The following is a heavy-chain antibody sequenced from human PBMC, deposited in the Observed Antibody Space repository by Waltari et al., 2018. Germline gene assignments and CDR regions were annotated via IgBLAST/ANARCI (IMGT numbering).Heavy chain of an antibody. CDR2: VWSDGSNK. V-gene: IGHV3-33*01. CDR1: GFTFSNFG. Sequence: QVQLVESGGGVVQPGRSLRLSCAASGFTFSNFGMHWVRRAPGKGLGWVAVVWSDGSNKYYADSVKGRFTISRDNSKNTLYLQMNSLRAEDTAVYYCARGGSHAFDIWGQETLVTVSS. CDR3: ARGGSHAFDI. J-gene: IGHJ3*02.